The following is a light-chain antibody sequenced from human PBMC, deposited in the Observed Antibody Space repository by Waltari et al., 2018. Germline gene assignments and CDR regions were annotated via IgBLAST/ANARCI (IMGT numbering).Light chain of an antibody. Sequence: ENVLTQSPGTLSLSPGGRVSLSCRASETVNNNYLAWYQQKPGQAPRLLIYDVFKRATGIPDRFSGSGSGTDFTLTISRLEPEDFAVYYCHQYGSPPRTFGQGTKVDI. V-gene: IGKV3-20*01. CDR1: ETVNNNY. CDR3: HQYGSPPRT. CDR2: DVF. J-gene: IGKJ1*01.